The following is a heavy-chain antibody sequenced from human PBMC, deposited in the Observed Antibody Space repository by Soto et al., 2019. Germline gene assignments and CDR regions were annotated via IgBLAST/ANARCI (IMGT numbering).Heavy chain of an antibody. CDR1: GFTFSSYW. Sequence: HPGGSLRLSCAASGFTFSSYWMSWVRQAPGKGLEWVANIKQDGSEKYYVDSVKGRFTISRDNAKNSLYLQMNSLRAEDTAVYYCAREGETYYYGSGSYYYNWFDPWGQGTLVTVSS. CDR2: IKQDGSEK. CDR3: AREGETYYYGSGSYYYNWFDP. V-gene: IGHV3-7*01. D-gene: IGHD3-10*01. J-gene: IGHJ5*02.